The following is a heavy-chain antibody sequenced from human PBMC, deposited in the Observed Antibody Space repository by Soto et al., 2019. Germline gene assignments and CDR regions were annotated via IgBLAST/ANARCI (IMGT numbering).Heavy chain of an antibody. CDR1: GGTFSSYA. Sequence: GASVKVSCKASGGTFSSYAISWVRHAPGQGLEWMGGIIPIFGTANYAQKFQGRVTITGDESTSTAYMELSSLRSEDTAVYYCARFGTGSDAFDVWGQGTMVTVSS. V-gene: IGHV1-69*13. D-gene: IGHD1-1*01. CDR2: IIPIFGTA. J-gene: IGHJ3*01. CDR3: ARFGTGSDAFDV.